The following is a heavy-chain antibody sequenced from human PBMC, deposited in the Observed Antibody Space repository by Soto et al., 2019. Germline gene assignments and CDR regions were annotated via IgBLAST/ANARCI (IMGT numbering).Heavy chain of an antibody. D-gene: IGHD6-19*01. J-gene: IGHJ4*02. Sequence: EVQLLESGGGLVQPGGSLRLSCAASASTFSTYAMSWVRQAPGKGLEWVSAISGSGTKTDYADSVRGRFTISRDNSKNTRYLQMSSLRAEDTAVYYCASFMRIPVAPFDYWGQGTLVTVSS. CDR3: ASFMRIPVAPFDY. CDR1: ASTFSTYA. CDR2: ISGSGTKT. V-gene: IGHV3-23*01.